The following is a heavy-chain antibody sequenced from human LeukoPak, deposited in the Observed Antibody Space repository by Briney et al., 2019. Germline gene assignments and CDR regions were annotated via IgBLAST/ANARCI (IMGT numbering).Heavy chain of an antibody. CDR2: ISGYNGNT. CDR1: GYTYTSYG. Sequence: ASVKVSCKASGYTYTSYGISWVRQAPGQGLEWMGWISGYNGNTNYAQNLQGRVTMTTDTSTSTAYMELRSLRSDDTAVYYCASGILYYDSSGYYYSLPDYWGQGTLVTVSS. J-gene: IGHJ4*02. V-gene: IGHV1-18*01. CDR3: ASGILYYDSSGYYYSLPDY. D-gene: IGHD3-22*01.